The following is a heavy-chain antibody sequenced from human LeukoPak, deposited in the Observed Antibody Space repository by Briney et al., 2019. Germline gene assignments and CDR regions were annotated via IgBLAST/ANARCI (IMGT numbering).Heavy chain of an antibody. J-gene: IGHJ4*02. CDR3: TQNNY. CDR1: GFTFSGSP. V-gene: IGHV3-73*01. CDR2: IRGKADNYAT. Sequence: GGSLRLSCAASGFTFSGSPILWVRQASGKGLEWVGRIRGKADNYATAYAASVQGRCTISRDDSQNTAYLQLNSLKTEDTAVYYCTQNNYWGQGALVTVSS.